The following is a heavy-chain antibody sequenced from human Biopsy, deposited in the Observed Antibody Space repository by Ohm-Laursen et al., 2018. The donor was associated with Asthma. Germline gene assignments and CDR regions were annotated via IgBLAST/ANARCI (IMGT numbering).Heavy chain of an antibody. D-gene: IGHD2-2*01. CDR2: INSVFGTT. CDR1: GGTFNAYA. Sequence: SSVKVSCKSLGGTFNAYAIGWVRQAPGQGLEWMGGINSVFGTTTYPQKFQDRVTITADDSTSTVYMELSSLRSEDTAVYYCARKAGSCISRTCYSLDFWGQGTLVTVSS. CDR3: ARKAGSCISRTCYSLDF. J-gene: IGHJ4*02. V-gene: IGHV1-69*01.